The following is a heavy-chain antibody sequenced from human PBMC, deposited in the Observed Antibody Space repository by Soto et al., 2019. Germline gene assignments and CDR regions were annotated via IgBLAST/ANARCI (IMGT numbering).Heavy chain of an antibody. J-gene: IGHJ6*02. CDR2: IIPIFGTA. V-gene: IGHV1-69*13. Sequence: SVKVSCKASGGTFSSYAISWVRQAPGQGLEWMGGIIPIFGTANYAQKFQGRVTITADESTSTAYMELSSLRSEDTAVYYCARGFGQYDILTGPHRRRFGMDVWGQGTKVTVSS. D-gene: IGHD3-9*01. CDR3: ARGFGQYDILTGPHRRRFGMDV. CDR1: GGTFSSYA.